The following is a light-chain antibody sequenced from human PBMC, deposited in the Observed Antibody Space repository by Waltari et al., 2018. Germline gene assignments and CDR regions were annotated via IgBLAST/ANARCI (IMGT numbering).Light chain of an antibody. Sequence: QSVLTQPPSVSGAPGQRVTISCTGSSSNIGAGYDVHWYQQLPGTAPKLLIYGNSNRPSGVPDRFSGSRSGTSGSLTISGLQSADEADYYCAVWDDSLNGHVFGSGTKVTVL. J-gene: IGLJ6*01. CDR1: SSNIGAGYD. V-gene: IGLV1-40*01. CDR2: GNS. CDR3: AVWDDSLNGHV.